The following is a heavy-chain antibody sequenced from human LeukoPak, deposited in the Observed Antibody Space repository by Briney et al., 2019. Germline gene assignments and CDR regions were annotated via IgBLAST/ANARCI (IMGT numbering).Heavy chain of an antibody. Sequence: GGSLRLSCASSGFTFSFYWMHWVRQAPGKGLEWVSAISGSGGTTYYADSVKGRFTISRDNSKNTLYLQMNSLRAEDTAVYYCARDLGYNYGSDFDYWGQGTLVTVSS. V-gene: IGHV3-23*01. CDR1: GFTFSFYW. CDR3: ARDLGYNYGSDFDY. CDR2: ISGSGGTT. D-gene: IGHD5-18*01. J-gene: IGHJ4*02.